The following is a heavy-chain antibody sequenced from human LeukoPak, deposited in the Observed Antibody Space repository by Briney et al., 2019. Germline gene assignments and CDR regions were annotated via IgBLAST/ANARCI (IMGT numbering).Heavy chain of an antibody. Sequence: SETLSLTCAVYGGSFSGYYWSWIRQPPGKGLEWIGEISHSGSTNYIPSLKSRVTISVDTSKNQFSLKLSSVTAADTAVYYCARERDGYYFDYWGQGTLVTVSS. CDR1: GGSFSGYY. CDR2: ISHSGST. V-gene: IGHV4-34*01. D-gene: IGHD1-1*01. CDR3: ARERDGYYFDY. J-gene: IGHJ4*02.